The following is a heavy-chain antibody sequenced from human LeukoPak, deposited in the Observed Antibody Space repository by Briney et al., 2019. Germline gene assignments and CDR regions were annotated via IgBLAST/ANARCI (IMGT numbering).Heavy chain of an antibody. V-gene: IGHV3-23*01. CDR3: AIDRPDPRRVVGVTQDRVD. Sequence: PGGSLRLPRVATGLTYSSYDMRWARQATGKGLEGGSGISGSGSDTYYADSVKGRFTISRDNSKDTLYVQMISLRAEDTAVYYCAIDRPDPRRVVGVTQDRVDWGQGTLVTVSS. CDR2: ISGSGSDT. J-gene: IGHJ4*02. CDR1: GLTYSSYD. D-gene: IGHD1-26*01.